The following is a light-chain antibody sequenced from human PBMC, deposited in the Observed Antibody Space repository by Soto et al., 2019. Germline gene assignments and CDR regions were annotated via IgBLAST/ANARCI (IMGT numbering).Light chain of an antibody. J-gene: IGKJ2*01. CDR3: QQYNIRPRT. V-gene: IGKV3-15*01. Sequence: EIVMTQSPATLSVSPGERATLSCRASQSVSSNLAWYQQKPGKAPRLLIYGASNRAAGIPARFSGSGSGTDVTLTISSLQSEDFAVSYCQQYNIRPRTFGQGTKLEIK. CDR2: GAS. CDR1: QSVSSN.